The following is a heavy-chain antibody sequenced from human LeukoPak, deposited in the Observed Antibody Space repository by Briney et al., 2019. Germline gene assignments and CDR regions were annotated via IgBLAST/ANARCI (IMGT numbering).Heavy chain of an antibody. Sequence: ASVKVSCKASGYTFTSYDINWVRQATGQGLEWMGWMNPNSGNTGYAQKLQGRVTMTTDTSTSTAYMELRSLRSDDTAVYYCARSYISSMRYMDVWGKGTTVTVSS. J-gene: IGHJ6*03. D-gene: IGHD2/OR15-2a*01. CDR2: MNPNSGNT. CDR1: GYTFTSYD. CDR3: ARSYISSMRYMDV. V-gene: IGHV1-8*01.